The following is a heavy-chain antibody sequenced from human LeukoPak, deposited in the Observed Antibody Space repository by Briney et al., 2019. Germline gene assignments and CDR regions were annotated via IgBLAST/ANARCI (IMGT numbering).Heavy chain of an antibody. V-gene: IGHV3-23*01. CDR3: AKTSGLAVAGGLDY. D-gene: IGHD6-19*01. Sequence: PGGSLRLSCAASGFTFSNYAMTWVRQAPGKGLEWVSAFGGSGGSTYYADSVKGRFTISRDNSKNTLYLQMNSLRAEDTAVYYCAKTSGLAVAGGLDYWGQGTLVIVSS. CDR1: GFTFSNYA. J-gene: IGHJ4*02. CDR2: FGGSGGST.